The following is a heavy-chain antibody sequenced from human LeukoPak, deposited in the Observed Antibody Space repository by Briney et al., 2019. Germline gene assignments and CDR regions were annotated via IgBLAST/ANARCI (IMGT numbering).Heavy chain of an antibody. J-gene: IGHJ5*02. CDR3: ARWNSNWFDP. Sequence: GGSLRLSCAASGFTFTTYGMHWVRQAPGKGLEWVAVIWYDGSKTYYVDSVKGRFSISRDNSKNTLYLQMNSLRVEDTALYYCARWNSNWFDPWGQGTLVTVSS. V-gene: IGHV3-33*01. D-gene: IGHD1-7*01. CDR2: IWYDGSKT. CDR1: GFTFTTYG.